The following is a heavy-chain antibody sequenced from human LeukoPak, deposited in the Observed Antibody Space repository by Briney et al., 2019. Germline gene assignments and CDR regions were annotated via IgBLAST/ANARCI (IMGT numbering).Heavy chain of an antibody. V-gene: IGHV3-9*01. D-gene: IGHD2-2*01. Sequence: PGGSLRLSCAASGFTFDDYAMHWVRQAPGKGLEWVSGISWNSGSIGYADSVKGRFTISRDNAKNSLYLQMNSLRTEDTALYYCAVVPAAMLEVRVRGVSAFDIWGQGTMVTVSS. J-gene: IGHJ3*02. CDR1: GFTFDDYA. CDR2: ISWNSGSI. CDR3: AVVPAAMLEVRVRGVSAFDI.